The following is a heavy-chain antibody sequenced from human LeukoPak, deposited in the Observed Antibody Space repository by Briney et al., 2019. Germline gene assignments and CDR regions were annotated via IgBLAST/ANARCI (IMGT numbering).Heavy chain of an antibody. Sequence: ASVKVSCKVSGYTLTELSMHWVRQAPGKGLECMGGFDPEDGETIYAQKFQGRVTMTEDTSTDTAYMELSRLRSEDTAVYYCATSLTVVVTAHWYSDLWGRGTLVTVSS. V-gene: IGHV1-24*01. J-gene: IGHJ2*01. D-gene: IGHD2-21*02. CDR1: GYTLTELS. CDR2: FDPEDGET. CDR3: ATSLTVVVTAHWYSDL.